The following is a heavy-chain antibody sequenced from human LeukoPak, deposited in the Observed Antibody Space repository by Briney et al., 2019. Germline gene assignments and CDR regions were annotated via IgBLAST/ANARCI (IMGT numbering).Heavy chain of an antibody. D-gene: IGHD2-2*01. CDR3: ARAWEDIVVVPAAHNYYYYGMDV. CDR2: ISYVGSNK. Sequence: GGSLRLSCAASGFTFSSYAMHWVRQAPGKGLEWVAVISYVGSNKYYADSVKGRFTISRDNSKNTLYLQMNSLRAEDTAVYYCARAWEDIVVVPAAHNYYYYGMDVWGQGTTVTVSS. V-gene: IGHV3-30-3*01. CDR1: GFTFSSYA. J-gene: IGHJ6*02.